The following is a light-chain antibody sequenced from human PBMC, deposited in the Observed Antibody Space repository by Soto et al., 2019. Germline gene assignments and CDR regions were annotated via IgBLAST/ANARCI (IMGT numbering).Light chain of an antibody. V-gene: IGLV2-14*01. Sequence: QSALTQPASVSGSPGQSITISCTGTSSDVGGYNYVSWYQQHPGKAPKLMIYEVSNRPSGVPNRFSGSKSGNTASLTISGLQAEDEADYYCSSYTSSSTLPWVFGTGTKLTVL. CDR1: SSDVGGYNY. CDR3: SSYTSSSTLPWV. CDR2: EVS. J-gene: IGLJ1*01.